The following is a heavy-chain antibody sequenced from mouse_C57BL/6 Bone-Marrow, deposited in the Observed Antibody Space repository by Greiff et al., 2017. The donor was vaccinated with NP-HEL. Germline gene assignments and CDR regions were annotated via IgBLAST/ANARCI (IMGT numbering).Heavy chain of an antibody. CDR2: IYPRSGNT. CDR1: GYTFTSYG. D-gene: IGHD2-2*01. J-gene: IGHJ1*03. V-gene: IGHV1-81*01. Sequence: VQLQQSGAELARPGASVKLSCKASGYTFTSYGISWVKQRTGQGLEWIGEIYPRSGNTYYNEKFKGKATLTADKSSSTAYMELRSLTSEDSAVYVCARSTMVTTGWYFDVWGTGTTVTVSS. CDR3: ARSTMVTTGWYFDV.